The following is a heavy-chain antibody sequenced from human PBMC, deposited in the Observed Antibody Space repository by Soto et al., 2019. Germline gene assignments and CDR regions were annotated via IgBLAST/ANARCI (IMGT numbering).Heavy chain of an antibody. CDR2: ISGSGGST. J-gene: IGHJ6*02. V-gene: IGHV3-23*01. Sequence: EVQLLESGGGLVQPGGSLRLSCAASGFTFSSYAMSWVRQAPGKGLEWVSAISGSGGSTYYADSVKGRFTISRDNSKNTLYLQMNSLRAEDTAVYYCVKADLKGSSSYYYYGMDVWGQGTTVTVSS. CDR3: VKADLKGSSSYYYYGMDV. D-gene: IGHD6-6*01. CDR1: GFTFSSYA.